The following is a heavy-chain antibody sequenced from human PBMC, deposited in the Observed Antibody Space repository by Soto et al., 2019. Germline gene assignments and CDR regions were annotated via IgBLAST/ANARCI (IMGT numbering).Heavy chain of an antibody. D-gene: IGHD6-19*01. V-gene: IGHV3-21*01. Sequence: KPGGSLRLSCAASGFTFSSYSMNWVRQAPGKGLEWVSSISSSSSYIYYADSVKGRFTISRDNAKNSLYLQMNSLRAEDTAVYYCARDRSPSSGWYNAFDIWGQGTMVTVSS. CDR1: GFTFSSYS. CDR2: ISSSSSYI. CDR3: ARDRSPSSGWYNAFDI. J-gene: IGHJ3*02.